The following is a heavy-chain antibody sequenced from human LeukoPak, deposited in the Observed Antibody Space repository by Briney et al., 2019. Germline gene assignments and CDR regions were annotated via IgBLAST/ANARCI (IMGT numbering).Heavy chain of an antibody. V-gene: IGHV1-8*03. Sequence: GASVKVSCKASGYTFTSYDINWVRQATGQGLEWMGWMNPNSGNTGYAQKFQGRVTITRNTSISTAYMELSSLRSEDTAVYYCAREYCSGGSCLTNWFDPWGQGTLVTVSS. J-gene: IGHJ5*02. CDR1: GYTFTSYD. CDR3: AREYCSGGSCLTNWFDP. CDR2: MNPNSGNT. D-gene: IGHD2-15*01.